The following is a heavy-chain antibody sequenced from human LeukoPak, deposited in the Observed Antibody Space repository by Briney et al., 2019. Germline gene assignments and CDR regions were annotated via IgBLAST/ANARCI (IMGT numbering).Heavy chain of an antibody. Sequence: GGSLRLSCAASGFTFSSYGMHWVRQAPGKGLEWVAVISYDGSNKYYADSVKGRFTISRDNAKSSLYLQMNSLRDEDTAVYYCARYSSGWIDSWGQGTLVTVSS. D-gene: IGHD6-19*01. V-gene: IGHV3-30*03. J-gene: IGHJ4*02. CDR2: ISYDGSNK. CDR3: ARYSSGWIDS. CDR1: GFTFSSYG.